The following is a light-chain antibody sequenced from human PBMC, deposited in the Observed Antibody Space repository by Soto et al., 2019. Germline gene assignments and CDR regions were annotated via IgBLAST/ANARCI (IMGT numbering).Light chain of an antibody. Sequence: DIQLTQFPSTLSASIGDRVTITCRASQTISSSLAWYQQKPGIAPKLLIYKASNLETGVPSRFSGSGSGTEFALTISSLQPDDFATYYCQQYIRYSPYTFGQGTRLEIK. CDR2: KAS. CDR3: QQYIRYSPYT. CDR1: QTISSS. V-gene: IGKV1-5*03. J-gene: IGKJ2*01.